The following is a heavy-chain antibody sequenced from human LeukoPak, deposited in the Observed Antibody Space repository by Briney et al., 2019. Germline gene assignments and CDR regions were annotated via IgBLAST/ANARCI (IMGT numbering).Heavy chain of an antibody. CDR3: ARDSGYDPAGDY. D-gene: IGHD5-12*01. J-gene: IGHJ4*02. Sequence: GGSLRLSCAASRFTFSSYAMHWVRQAPGKGLEWVAVISYDGSNKYYADSVKGRFTISRDNSKNTLYLQMNSLRAEDTAVYYCARDSGYDPAGDYWGQGTLVTVSS. V-gene: IGHV3-30*01. CDR1: RFTFSSYA. CDR2: ISYDGSNK.